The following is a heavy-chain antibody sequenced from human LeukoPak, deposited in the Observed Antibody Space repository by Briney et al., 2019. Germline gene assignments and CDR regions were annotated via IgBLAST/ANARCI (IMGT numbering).Heavy chain of an antibody. D-gene: IGHD5-24*01. CDR1: GYTFSGYY. CDR2: INPNSGGT. J-gene: IGHJ5*02. Sequence: ASVKVSCEASGYTFSGYYMHWVRQAPGQGLEWMGWINPNSGGTKYAQKFQGRVTMTRDTSISTAYMELSRLRSDDTAVYYCARAARMDRDGYNQNWFDPWGQGTLVTVSS. CDR3: ARAARMDRDGYNQNWFDP. V-gene: IGHV1-2*02.